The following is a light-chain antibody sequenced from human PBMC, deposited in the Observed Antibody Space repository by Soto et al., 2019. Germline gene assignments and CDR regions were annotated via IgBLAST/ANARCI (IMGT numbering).Light chain of an antibody. CDR3: SSYSLSTAYL. J-gene: IGLJ1*01. CDR1: SSDVGGYDY. Sequence: QSVLTQPAAVSGSPGQSITISCTGTSSDVGGYDYVSWYQIHPGKAPKLMVFEVSNRPSGVSYRFSGSKSGNTASLTISGLQAEDEADYFCSSYSLSTAYLFGTGTKVTVL. CDR2: EVS. V-gene: IGLV2-14*01.